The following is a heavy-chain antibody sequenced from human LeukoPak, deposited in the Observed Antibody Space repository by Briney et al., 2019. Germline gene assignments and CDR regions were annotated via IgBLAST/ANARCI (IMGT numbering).Heavy chain of an antibody. D-gene: IGHD1-14*01. V-gene: IGHV3-48*03. CDR1: GFTFTSYE. CDR3: AKVSVMKTGPYYYYYGMDV. J-gene: IGHJ6*02. CDR2: ISASGSTI. Sequence: PGGSLRLSCVASGFTFTSYEMNWVRQAPGKGLEWVSYISASGSTIYYADSVKGRFTISRDNAENSLSLQMNSLRAEGTAVYYCAKVSVMKTGPYYYYYGMDVWGQGTTVTVSS.